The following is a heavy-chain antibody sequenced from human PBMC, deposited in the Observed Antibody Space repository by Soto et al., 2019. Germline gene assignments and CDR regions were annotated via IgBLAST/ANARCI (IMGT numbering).Heavy chain of an antibody. D-gene: IGHD5-12*01. Sequence: QVQLQESGPGLVKPSETLSLTCTVSGGSISSYYWSWIRQPPGKGLEWITYIYYSGSTNYNPSLKIRVTISVDTSKNQFSLKLSSVTAADTAVYYCAKRYSGYDDAFDIWGQGTTVTVSS. CDR1: GGSISSYY. J-gene: IGHJ3*02. CDR2: IYYSGST. CDR3: AKRYSGYDDAFDI. V-gene: IGHV4-59*08.